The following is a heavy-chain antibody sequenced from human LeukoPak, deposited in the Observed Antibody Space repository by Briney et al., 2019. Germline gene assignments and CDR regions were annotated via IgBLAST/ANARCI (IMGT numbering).Heavy chain of an antibody. V-gene: IGHV3-23*01. D-gene: IGHD5/OR15-5a*01. Sequence: GGSLRLSCVASGFTFSNYAMSWVRQVPGKGLEWVSTISGNGGSTYYAGNTNYADSVRGRFTVSRDTSKNTLYLQMNSLRAEDTAVYYCAKDQRVISALPFDAFDIWGQGTMVTVSS. J-gene: IGHJ3*02. CDR3: AKDQRVISALPFDAFDI. CDR2: ISGNGGSTYYAGNT. CDR1: GFTFSNYA.